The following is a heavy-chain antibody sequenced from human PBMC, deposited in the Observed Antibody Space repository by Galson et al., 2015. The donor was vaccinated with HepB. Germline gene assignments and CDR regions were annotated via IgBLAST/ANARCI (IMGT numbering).Heavy chain of an antibody. D-gene: IGHD5-18*01. Sequence: SLRLSCAASGFTFSNAWMSWVRQAPGKGLEWVGRIKSKTDGGTTDYAAPVKGRFTISRDDSKNTLYLQMNSLKTEDTAVYYCTTRPSVSEGGYSYARFGLDYWGQGTLVTVSS. CDR1: GFTFSNAW. CDR3: TTRPSVSEGGYSYARFGLDY. CDR2: IKSKTDGGTT. V-gene: IGHV3-15*01. J-gene: IGHJ4*02.